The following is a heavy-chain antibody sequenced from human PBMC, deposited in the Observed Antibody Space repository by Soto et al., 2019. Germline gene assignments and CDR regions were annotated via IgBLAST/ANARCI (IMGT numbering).Heavy chain of an antibody. Sequence: GGSMRLSCAASGFTFGSYAMSWVSQAPGKGLEWVSAISGSGGSTYYADSVKGRSTISRDNSKNTLYLQMNSLRAEDTAVYYCAKEGPGILTTPAFDYWGQGTLVTVS. CDR3: AKEGPGILTTPAFDY. V-gene: IGHV3-23*01. CDR1: GFTFGSYA. J-gene: IGHJ4*02. CDR2: ISGSGGST. D-gene: IGHD3-9*01.